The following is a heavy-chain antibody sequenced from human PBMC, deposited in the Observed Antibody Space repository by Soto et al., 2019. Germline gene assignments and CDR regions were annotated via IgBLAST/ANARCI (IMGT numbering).Heavy chain of an antibody. Sequence: GALRLSCAASGFTFSSYAMSWVRQAPGKGLEWVSAISGSGGSTYYADSVKGRFTISRDNSKNTLYLQMNSLRAEDTAVYYCAKAISYYYDSSGYYPDAFDIWGQGTMVTVSS. CDR1: GFTFSSYA. V-gene: IGHV3-23*01. CDR3: AKAISYYYDSSGYYPDAFDI. D-gene: IGHD3-22*01. CDR2: ISGSGGST. J-gene: IGHJ3*02.